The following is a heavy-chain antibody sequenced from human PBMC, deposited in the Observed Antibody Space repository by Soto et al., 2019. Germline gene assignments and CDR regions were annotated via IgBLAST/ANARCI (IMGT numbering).Heavy chain of an antibody. CDR2: IYHAGST. D-gene: IGHD2-21*01. CDR1: GGSITNSNW. CDR3: ARGPPIVGNTTPLDS. Sequence: KSSETLSLTCTVSGGSITNSNWWSWVRLPPAKGLEWIGDIYHAGSTKYNPSLERRVTMSVDTSNNQFALTLTSVTAADTAVYFCARGPPIVGNTTPLDSWGQGTLVTVSS. V-gene: IGHV4-4*02. J-gene: IGHJ4*02.